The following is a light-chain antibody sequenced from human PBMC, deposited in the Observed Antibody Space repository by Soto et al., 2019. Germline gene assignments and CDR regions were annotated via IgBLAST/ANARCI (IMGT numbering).Light chain of an antibody. J-gene: IGLJ1*01. CDR1: SSNIGAGYD. CDR2: VNS. Sequence: QSVLTQPPSVSGAPGQRVTISCTGSSSNIGAGYDVHWYQQLPGTAPKLLIYVNSNRPSGVPDRFSGSKSGTSASLAITGLQPEDEADYYCQSFDNSLSGPYAFGTGTKVTVL. V-gene: IGLV1-40*01. CDR3: QSFDNSLSGPYA.